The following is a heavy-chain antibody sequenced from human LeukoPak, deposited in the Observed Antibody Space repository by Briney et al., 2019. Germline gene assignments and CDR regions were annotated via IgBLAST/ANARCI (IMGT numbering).Heavy chain of an antibody. Sequence: SQTLSLTCTVSGGSISSGSYYWSWIRQPAGKGLEWIGRIYTSGSTNYNPSLKSRVTISVDKSKNQFSLKLSSVTAADTAVYYCARSITMVRGVPDYWGQGTLVTVSS. D-gene: IGHD3-10*01. CDR2: IYTSGST. V-gene: IGHV4-61*02. CDR3: ARSITMVRGVPDY. CDR1: GGSISSGSYY. J-gene: IGHJ4*02.